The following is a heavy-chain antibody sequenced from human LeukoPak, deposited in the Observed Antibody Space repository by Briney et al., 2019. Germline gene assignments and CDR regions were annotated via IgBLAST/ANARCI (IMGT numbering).Heavy chain of an antibody. Sequence: GGSLRLSCAASGFTFSSYWMSWVRQAPGKGLEWVANIKQDGSEKYYVDSVKGRFTISRDNAKNSLYLQMNSLRAEDTAVYYCARVLRYFDWLSAFDIWGQGTMVTVSS. J-gene: IGHJ3*02. V-gene: IGHV3-7*04. D-gene: IGHD3-9*01. CDR2: IKQDGSEK. CDR3: ARVLRYFDWLSAFDI. CDR1: GFTFSSYW.